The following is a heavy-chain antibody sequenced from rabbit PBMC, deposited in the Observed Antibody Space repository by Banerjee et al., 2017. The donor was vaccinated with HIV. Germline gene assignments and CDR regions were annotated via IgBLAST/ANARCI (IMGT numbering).Heavy chain of an antibody. V-gene: IGHV1S47*01. Sequence: QEQLEESGGGLVKPEGSLTLTCTASGFSFSSRYWMCWVRQAPGKGLEWIACIYNGDGSTYYASWVNGRFSISRSTSLNTVTLQMTSLTAADTATYFCARHYYGGDTWSFKLWGQGTLVTVS. D-gene: IGHD4-2*01. J-gene: IGHJ4*01. CDR1: GFSFSSRYW. CDR2: IYNGDGST. CDR3: ARHYYGGDTWSFKL.